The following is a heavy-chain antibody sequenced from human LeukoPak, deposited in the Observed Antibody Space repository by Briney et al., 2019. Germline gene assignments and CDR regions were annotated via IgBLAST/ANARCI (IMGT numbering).Heavy chain of an antibody. CDR1: GFTVSSNY. CDR2: IYSGGST. Sequence: GGSLRLSCAASGFTVSSNYMSWVRQAPGKGLEWVSVIYSGGSTYYADSVKGRFTISRDNSKNTLYLQMNSLRAEDTAVYYCARLRAVAGPFDYWGQGTLVTVSS. V-gene: IGHV3-53*01. CDR3: ARLRAVAGPFDY. D-gene: IGHD6-19*01. J-gene: IGHJ4*02.